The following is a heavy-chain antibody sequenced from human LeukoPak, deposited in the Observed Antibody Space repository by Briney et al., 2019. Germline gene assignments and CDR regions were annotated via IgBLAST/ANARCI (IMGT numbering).Heavy chain of an antibody. CDR2: INHSGST. CDR3: ARGGRQQLYYYMDV. D-gene: IGHD6-13*01. J-gene: IGHJ6*03. Sequence: NPSETLSLTCAVYGGSFSGYYWSWIRQPPGKGLEWIGEINHSGSTNYNPSLKSRVTISVDTSKNQFSLKLSSVTAADTAVYYCARGGRQQLYYYMDVWGKGTTVTVSS. V-gene: IGHV4-34*01. CDR1: GGSFSGYY.